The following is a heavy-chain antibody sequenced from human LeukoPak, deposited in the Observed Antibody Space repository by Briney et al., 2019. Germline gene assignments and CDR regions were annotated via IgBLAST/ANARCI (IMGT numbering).Heavy chain of an antibody. Sequence: GGSLRLSCAFSGFTSSSYWMTWVRQAPGKGLEWVSVVSITGGTTYNADSVKGRFTISRDNSKNTLYLQMRNLRVDDTAVYYCAISPLRGYFDLWGRGTLVTASS. V-gene: IGHV3-23*01. CDR2: VSITGGTT. CDR3: AISPLRGYFDL. D-gene: IGHD5-12*01. J-gene: IGHJ2*01. CDR1: GFTSSSYW.